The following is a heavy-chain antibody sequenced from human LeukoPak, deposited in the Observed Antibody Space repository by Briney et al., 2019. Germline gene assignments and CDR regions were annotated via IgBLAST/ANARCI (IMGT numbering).Heavy chain of an antibody. D-gene: IGHD2-2*03. J-gene: IGHJ4*02. V-gene: IGHV4-30-4*08. Sequence: PSETLSLTCTVSGGSISSGDYYWSWIRQPPGKGLEWIGCLYYSGSTFYNPSLKSRVTISGDTTKTQFSLKVSSVTAADTAVYYCARRPGYCNNASCPPFDYWGQGTLATVSS. CDR3: ARRPGYCNNASCPPFDY. CDR2: LYYSGST. CDR1: GGSISSGDYY.